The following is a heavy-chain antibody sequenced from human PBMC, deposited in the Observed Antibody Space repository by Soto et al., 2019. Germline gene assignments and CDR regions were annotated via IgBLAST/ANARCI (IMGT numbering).Heavy chain of an antibody. CDR1: GVSFSHYW. CDR3: ADSWLPTSY. D-gene: IGHD3-10*01. CDR2: ISPDGRTT. Sequence: PWGSLRLSCAASGVSFSHYWMHWVRQAPGKGLVWVSRISPDGRTTTYADSVKGRFTISRDNAKSTLYLQMNSLTVEDGAVYYCADSWLPTSYWGPGTLVTVSS. V-gene: IGHV3-74*01. J-gene: IGHJ4*02.